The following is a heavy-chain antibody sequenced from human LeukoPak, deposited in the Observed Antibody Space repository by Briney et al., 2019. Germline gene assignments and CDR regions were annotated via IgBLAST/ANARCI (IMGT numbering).Heavy chain of an antibody. V-gene: IGHV4-30-2*01. CDR3: ARAPRSGAFDI. D-gene: IGHD1-1*01. CDR1: GGSISSGGYS. J-gene: IGHJ3*02. Sequence: SETLSLTCAVSGGSISSGGYSWSWIRQPPGKGLEWIGYIYHSGSTYYNPSLKSRVTISVDRSKNQFSLELSSVTAADTAVYYCARAPRSGAFDIWGQGTMVTVSS. CDR2: IYHSGST.